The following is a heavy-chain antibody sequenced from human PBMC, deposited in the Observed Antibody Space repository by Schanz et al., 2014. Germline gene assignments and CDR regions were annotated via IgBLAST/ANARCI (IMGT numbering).Heavy chain of an antibody. CDR3: ARDEGRDGYNLAFDV. CDR1: GFTFTDYS. J-gene: IGHJ3*01. Sequence: VQLVESGGGLIQPGRSLRLSCAVSGFTFTDYSMHWVRQSPGKGLEWVAVIGYDGSHKFYADSVKGRFIISRDSSKNTLFLQMNSLRAEDTAVYFCARDEGRDGYNLAFDVWGQGTLVTVSS. V-gene: IGHV3-30*14. CDR2: IGYDGSHK. D-gene: IGHD5-12*01.